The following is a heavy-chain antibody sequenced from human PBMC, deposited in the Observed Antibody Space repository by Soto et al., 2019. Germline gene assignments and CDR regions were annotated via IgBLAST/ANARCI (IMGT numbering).Heavy chain of an antibody. V-gene: IGHV1-8*01. CDR2: MNPNSGNT. D-gene: IGHD6-13*01. CDR3: AREHSSSWRFDY. J-gene: IGHJ4*02. Sequence: QVQLVQSGARGKKPGASWKVSCKASGYPFPSYDINWVRKATGQGLEWMGWMNPNSGNTGYAQKFQGRVTMTRNTSISTAYMELSSLRSEDTAVYYCAREHSSSWRFDYWGQGTLVTVSS. CDR1: GYPFPSYD.